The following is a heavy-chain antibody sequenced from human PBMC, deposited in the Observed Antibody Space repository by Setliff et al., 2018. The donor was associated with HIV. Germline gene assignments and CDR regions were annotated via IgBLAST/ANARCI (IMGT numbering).Heavy chain of an antibody. CDR2: INPKSGAT. V-gene: IGHV1-2*06. CDR1: GYSFTGYY. Sequence: ASVKVSCKASGYSFTGYYVNWVRQAPGQGLEWMGRINPKSGATNLAQKFQGRVTLTRDTSVTTVYMELTSLRSDDTAVYYCARDWVAGTSGYYYYYMDVWGKGTTVTVSS. CDR3: ARDWVAGTSGYYYYYMDV. D-gene: IGHD6-19*01. J-gene: IGHJ6*03.